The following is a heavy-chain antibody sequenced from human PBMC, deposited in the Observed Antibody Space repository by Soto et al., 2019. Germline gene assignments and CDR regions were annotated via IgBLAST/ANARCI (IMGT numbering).Heavy chain of an antibody. V-gene: IGHV4-4*02. Sequence: QVQLQESGPGLVKPSGTLSLTCAVSSGTISSSNWWTWVRQPPGKGLEWIGEINQSGRPNYNPSLRSRVTISVDKSKSHFCLKLSSVTAADTAIYYCAGLGMVAAHREFDPWGQGTLVTVSS. CDR2: INQSGRP. J-gene: IGHJ5*02. CDR3: AGLGMVAAHREFDP. CDR1: SGTISSSNW. D-gene: IGHD2-15*01.